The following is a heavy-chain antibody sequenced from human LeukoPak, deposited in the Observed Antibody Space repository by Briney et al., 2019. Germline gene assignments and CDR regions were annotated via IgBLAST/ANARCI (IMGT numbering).Heavy chain of an antibody. V-gene: IGHV4-39*01. J-gene: IGHJ4*02. Sequence: SETLTLTCTVSDDSISTNIYYWGWVRQPPGNGLEWVGTGGTPYYSPSLTTRVPISLDTAKNQFSLMLRSVTATDPAAYYCTRGGDVYKLGNFWGQGSLVTVSS. CDR3: TRGGDVYKLGNF. D-gene: IGHD5-24*01. CDR1: DDSISTNIYY. CDR2: GGTP.